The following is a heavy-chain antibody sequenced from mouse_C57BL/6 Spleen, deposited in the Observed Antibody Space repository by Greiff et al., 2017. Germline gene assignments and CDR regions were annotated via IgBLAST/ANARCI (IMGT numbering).Heavy chain of an antibody. Sequence: EVQLQQSGPELVKPGASVKISCKASGYTFTDYYMNWVKQSHGKSLEWIGDINPNNGGTSYNQKFKGKATLTVDKSSSTAYMELRSLTSEDSAVYYCARIGEGYFDYWGQGTTLTVSS. V-gene: IGHV1-26*01. CDR1: GYTFTDYY. J-gene: IGHJ2*01. CDR3: ARIGEGYFDY. D-gene: IGHD3-1*01. CDR2: INPNNGGT.